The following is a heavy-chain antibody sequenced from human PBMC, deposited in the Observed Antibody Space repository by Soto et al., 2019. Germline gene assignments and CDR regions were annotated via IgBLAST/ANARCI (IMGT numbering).Heavy chain of an antibody. CDR1: GFTVRSNY. V-gene: IGHV3-66*01. J-gene: IGHJ4*02. Sequence: PGGSLRLSCAASGFTVRSNYMSWVRQAPGKGLEWVSVIYSEGYGNTYYSDSVKGRFTISRDNSKNTLYLQMNSLRVDDTAVYNCVRENRVAGVIDYWGQGTLVTVSS. CDR2: IYSEGYGNT. CDR3: VRENRVAGVIDY. D-gene: IGHD6-19*01.